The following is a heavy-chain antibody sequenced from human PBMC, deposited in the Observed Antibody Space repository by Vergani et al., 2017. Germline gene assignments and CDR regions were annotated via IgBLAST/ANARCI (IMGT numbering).Heavy chain of an antibody. CDR1: GDSVSSKSAA. CDR3: AREXVVVPAAIDFYYYYMDV. J-gene: IGHJ6*03. CDR2: TYYRSKWYN. D-gene: IGHD2-2*02. Sequence: QVQLQQSGPGLVKPSQTLSLTCAISGDSVSSKSAAWNWIRQSPSRGIEWLGRTYYRSKWYNAYEVSVKSLITINPDTSKNQFSLQLNSVTPEDTAVYYCAREXVVVPAAIDFYYYYMDVWGKGTTVTVSS. V-gene: IGHV6-1*01.